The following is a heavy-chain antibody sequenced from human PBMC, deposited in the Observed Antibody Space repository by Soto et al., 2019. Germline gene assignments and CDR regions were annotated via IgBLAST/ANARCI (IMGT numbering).Heavy chain of an antibody. CDR2: INPNSGGT. V-gene: IGHV1-2*04. CDR1: GYTFTGYY. CDR3: ARDPSFITMVRGVIRDSYFDY. J-gene: IGHJ4*02. D-gene: IGHD3-10*01. Sequence: ASVKVSCKASGYTFTGYYMHWVRQAPGQGLEWMGWINPNSGGTNYAQKFQGWVTMTRDTSISTAYMELSRLRSDDTAVYYCARDPSFITMVRGVIRDSYFDYWVQGTLVTVSS.